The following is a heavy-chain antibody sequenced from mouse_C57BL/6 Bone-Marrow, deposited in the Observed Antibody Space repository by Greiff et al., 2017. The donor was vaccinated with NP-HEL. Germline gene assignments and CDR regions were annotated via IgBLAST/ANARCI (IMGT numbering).Heavy chain of an antibody. CDR3: ARFITTVGMDY. D-gene: IGHD1-1*01. CDR2: ISDGGSYT. CDR1: GFTFSSYA. V-gene: IGHV5-4*03. Sequence: EVKLVESGGGLVKPGGSLKLSCAASGFTFSSYAMSWVRQTPEQRLEWVATISDGGSYTYYPDNVKGRFTISRDNAKNNLYLQMSHLKSEDTAMYYCARFITTVGMDYWGQGTSVTVSS. J-gene: IGHJ4*01.